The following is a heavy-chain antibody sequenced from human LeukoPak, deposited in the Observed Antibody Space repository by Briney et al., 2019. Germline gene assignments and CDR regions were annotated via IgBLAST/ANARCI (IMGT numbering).Heavy chain of an antibody. D-gene: IGHD3-9*01. Sequence: GGSLRLSCAASGFTFSSYWMSWVRQAPGKGLEWVANIKQDGSEKYYVDSVKGRFTISRDNAKNSLYLQMNSLRAEDTAVYCCARTLYYDILTGYSPTPYYFDYWGQGTLVTVSS. CDR3: ARTLYYDILTGYSPTPYYFDY. CDR2: IKQDGSEK. CDR1: GFTFSSYW. V-gene: IGHV3-7*03. J-gene: IGHJ4*02.